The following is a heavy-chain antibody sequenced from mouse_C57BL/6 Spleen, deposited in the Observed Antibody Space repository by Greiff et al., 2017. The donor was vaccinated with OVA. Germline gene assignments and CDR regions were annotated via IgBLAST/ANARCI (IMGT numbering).Heavy chain of an antibody. Sequence: EVMLVESGGDLVKPGGSLKLSCAASGFTFSSYGMSWVRQTPDKRLEWVATISSGGSYTYYPDRVKGRFTLSRDHAKNTLYLQMSSLKSEDTAMYYCARAITTVVATDWYFGVWGTGTTVTVSS. D-gene: IGHD1-1*01. CDR1: GFTFSSYG. J-gene: IGHJ1*03. V-gene: IGHV5-6*02. CDR2: ISSGGSYT. CDR3: ARAITTVVATDWYFGV.